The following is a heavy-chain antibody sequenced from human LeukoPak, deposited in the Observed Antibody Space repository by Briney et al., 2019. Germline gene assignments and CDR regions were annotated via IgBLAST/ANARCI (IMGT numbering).Heavy chain of an antibody. CDR1: GVSISSYY. D-gene: IGHD6-19*01. Sequence: SETLSLTCTVSGVSISSYYWSWIRQPAGKGLEWIGRIYTSGSTNYNPSLKSRVTMSVGTSKNQFSLKLSSVTAADTAVYYCARDRQWLVRWDNWFDLWGQGTLVTVSS. CDR3: ARDRQWLVRWDNWFDL. J-gene: IGHJ5*02. V-gene: IGHV4-4*07. CDR2: IYTSGST.